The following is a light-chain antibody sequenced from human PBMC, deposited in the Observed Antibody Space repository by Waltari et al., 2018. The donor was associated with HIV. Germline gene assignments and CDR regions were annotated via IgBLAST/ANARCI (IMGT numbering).Light chain of an antibody. Sequence: QSALTQPASVSGSPGQSITISCTGTSSDVGGYNYVSWYLQHPGKAPKLMIYDVSNRPSLGPMRFSGSKSGTTASLTISGLQAEDEADYYCSSYTSSSTLVVFGGGTKLSVL. CDR3: SSYTSSSTLVV. J-gene: IGLJ2*01. V-gene: IGLV2-14*01. CDR2: DVS. CDR1: SSDVGGYNY.